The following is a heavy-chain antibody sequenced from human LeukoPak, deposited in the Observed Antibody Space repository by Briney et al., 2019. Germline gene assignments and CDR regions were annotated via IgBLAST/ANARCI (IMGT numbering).Heavy chain of an antibody. CDR2: ISSSSSYI. J-gene: IGHJ4*02. CDR1: GFSFSSYS. V-gene: IGHV3-21*01. CDR3: ASLTHWNY. D-gene: IGHD3-3*01. Sequence: AGGSLRLSCAASGFSFSSYSMNWVRQAPGKGLEWVSSISSSSSYIYYADSVKGRFTISRDNAKNSLYLQMNSLRAEDTAVYYCASLTHWNYWGQGTLVTVSS.